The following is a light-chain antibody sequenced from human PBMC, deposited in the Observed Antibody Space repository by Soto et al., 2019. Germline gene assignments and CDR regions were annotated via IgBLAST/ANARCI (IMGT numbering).Light chain of an antibody. V-gene: IGKV3-20*01. CDR2: GAS. CDR3: QQYGNSPPT. J-gene: IGKJ5*01. Sequence: ETLLTQSSATLSFSPGEGATLSCRASQYVSSSYLAWYQQTPGQAPRLLIYGASNRATGIPDRFSGSGSGTDFTLTISRLEPEDFAVYYCQQYGNSPPTFGQGTRLEI. CDR1: QYVSSSY.